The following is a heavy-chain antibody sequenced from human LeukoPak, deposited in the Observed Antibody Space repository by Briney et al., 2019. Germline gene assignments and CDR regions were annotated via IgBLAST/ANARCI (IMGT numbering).Heavy chain of an antibody. D-gene: IGHD2-15*01. Sequence: SETLSLTCTVSGGSISNGVYYWSWIRQHPGKGLEWIGYIYYSGSTYYSPFLKSRLTMSVDTSKNQFSLKLSSVTAADTAVYYCARDLGGGSFDFWGQGTLVTVSS. CDR1: GGSISNGVYY. V-gene: IGHV4-31*03. CDR3: ARDLGGGSFDF. J-gene: IGHJ4*02. CDR2: IYYSGST.